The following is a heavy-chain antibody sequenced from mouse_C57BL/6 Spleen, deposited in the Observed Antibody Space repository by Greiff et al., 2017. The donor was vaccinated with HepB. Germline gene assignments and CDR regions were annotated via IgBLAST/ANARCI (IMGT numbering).Heavy chain of an antibody. D-gene: IGHD2-3*01. Sequence: VQLKQSVAELVRPGASVKLSCTASGFNIKNTYMHWVKQRPEQGLEWIGRIDPANGNTKYAPKFQGKATLTADTSSNTAYLQLSSLTSEDTAIYYCAPIYDGYSTWFAYWGQGTLVTVSA. CDR3: APIYDGYSTWFAY. CDR2: IDPANGNT. J-gene: IGHJ3*01. V-gene: IGHV14-3*01. CDR1: GFNIKNTY.